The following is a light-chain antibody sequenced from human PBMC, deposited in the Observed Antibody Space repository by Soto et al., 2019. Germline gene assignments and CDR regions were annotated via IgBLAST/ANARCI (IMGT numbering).Light chain of an antibody. CDR2: GAS. V-gene: IGKV3-20*01. CDR3: HQFGSSPLAFT. J-gene: IGKJ2*01. CDR1: QSVSTRY. Sequence: ESMLTQSPGTLSLSPGERATLSCRASQSVSTRYLAWYQQKPGQAPRLLIYGASIRAAGIPDRCSGSGSGTYFTDTISRLEQEDFAVYYCHQFGSSPLAFTFGQGTKLEL.